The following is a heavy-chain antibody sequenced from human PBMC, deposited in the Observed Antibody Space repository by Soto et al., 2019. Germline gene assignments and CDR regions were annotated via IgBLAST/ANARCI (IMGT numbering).Heavy chain of an antibody. J-gene: IGHJ1*01. V-gene: IGHV3-21*01. Sequence: PGGSLRLSCAGSGFMFSAYTMTWVRQAPGKGLEWLSSISADSSYIDYADSLRGRFTVSRDNARKSLYLQIDILGAEDTAVYYCATPYYFNHWGPGTLVTVS. D-gene: IGHD3-16*01. CDR3: ATPYYFNH. CDR2: ISADSSYI. CDR1: GFMFSAYT.